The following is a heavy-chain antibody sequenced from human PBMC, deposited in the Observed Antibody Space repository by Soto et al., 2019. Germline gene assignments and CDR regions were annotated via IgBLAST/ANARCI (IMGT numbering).Heavy chain of an antibody. CDR1: GVSISSSSYY. D-gene: IGHD1-26*01. V-gene: IGHV4-39*01. CDR3: ASLRVGATADY. Sequence: QLQLQESGPGLVKPSETLSLTCTVSGVSISSSSYYWGWIRQLPGKGLEWIGSIYYSGSTHYNPSLKSRVTISVDTSKNQFSLKLSSVTAADTAVYYCASLRVGATADYWGQGTLVTVSS. J-gene: IGHJ4*02. CDR2: IYYSGST.